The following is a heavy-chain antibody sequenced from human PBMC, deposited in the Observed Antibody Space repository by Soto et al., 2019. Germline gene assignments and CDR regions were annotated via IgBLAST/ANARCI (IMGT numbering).Heavy chain of an antibody. CDR2: ISAYNGNT. CDR1: GYTFTGYG. J-gene: IGHJ3*02. Sequence: ASVKVSCKASGYTFTGYGISWVRQAPGQGLEWMGWISAYNGNTNYAQKLQGRDTMTTDTSKSTAYMELRSLRSDDTAVYYCARFKPWDEQWLLPGAFDIWGQGTMVTVSS. D-gene: IGHD6-19*01. CDR3: ARFKPWDEQWLLPGAFDI. V-gene: IGHV1-18*01.